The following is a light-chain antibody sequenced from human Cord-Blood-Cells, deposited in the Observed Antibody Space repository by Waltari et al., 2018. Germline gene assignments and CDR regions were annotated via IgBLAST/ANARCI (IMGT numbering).Light chain of an antibody. CDR3: QQRSNWPIT. J-gene: IGKJ5*01. CDR1: QSVRSY. Sequence: EIVLTQSPATLSFSPGDRATLSCRASQSVRSYLAWYQQKPGQAPRLLIYDASNRATGIPARFSGSGSGTDFTLTISSLEPEDFAVYYCQQRSNWPITFGQGTRLEIK. V-gene: IGKV3-11*01. CDR2: DAS.